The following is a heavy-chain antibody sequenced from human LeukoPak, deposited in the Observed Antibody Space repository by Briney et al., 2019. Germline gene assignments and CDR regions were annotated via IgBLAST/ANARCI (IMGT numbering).Heavy chain of an antibody. CDR3: ARDGGRRDDY. CDR2: IKQDGGER. D-gene: IGHD5-24*01. J-gene: IGHJ4*02. CDR1: GFTFSSYE. V-gene: IGHV3-7*01. Sequence: GGSLRLSCAASGFTFSSYEMNWVRQAPGKGLEWVANIKQDGGERYYVDSVKGRFTISRDNAKNSLYLQMNSLRAEDTAVYYCARDGGRRDDYWGQGTLVTVSS.